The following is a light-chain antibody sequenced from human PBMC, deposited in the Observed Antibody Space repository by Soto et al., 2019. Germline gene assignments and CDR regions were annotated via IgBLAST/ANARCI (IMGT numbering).Light chain of an antibody. CDR1: QSVSSTY. Sequence: EIVLTQSPCTLSLSPGERATLSFRASQSVSSTYLAWYQQQPGQAPRLLIYGASSRATGIPDRFSGSGSGTDFALTISRLAPEDFAVYYCHHYGSSPKTFGKGTKVEIK. CDR2: GAS. CDR3: HHYGSSPKT. J-gene: IGKJ1*01. V-gene: IGKV3-20*01.